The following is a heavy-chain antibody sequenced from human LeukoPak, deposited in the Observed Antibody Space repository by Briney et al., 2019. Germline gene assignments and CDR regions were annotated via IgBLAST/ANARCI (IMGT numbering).Heavy chain of an antibody. J-gene: IGHJ6*02. CDR1: GYTFTSYG. Sequence: ASVKVSCKASGYTFTSYGISWVRRAPGQGLEWMGWISAYNGNTNYAQKLQGRVTMTTDTSTSTAYMELRSLRSDDTAVYYCARDRGSSWYSPLLDYYYYGMDVWGQGTTVTVSS. CDR3: ARDRGSSWYSPLLDYYYYGMDV. D-gene: IGHD6-13*01. V-gene: IGHV1-18*01. CDR2: ISAYNGNT.